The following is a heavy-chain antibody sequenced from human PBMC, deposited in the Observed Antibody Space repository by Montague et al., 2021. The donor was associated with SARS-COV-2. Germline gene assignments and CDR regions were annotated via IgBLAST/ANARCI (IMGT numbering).Heavy chain of an antibody. D-gene: IGHD3-3*01. CDR1: GGSISSSSYY. V-gene: IGHV4-39*07. J-gene: IGHJ5*02. CDR3: ARAGGFYDYWSGYSSSAGFFDP. Sequence: SETLSLTCTVSGGSISSSSYYWGWIRLPPGKGLEWIGSIYYSGSTYYNPSLKSRVTMSVDTSKNQLSLRLNSVTTADTAVYFCARAGGFYDYWSGYSSSAGFFDPWGQGILVTVSS. CDR2: IYYSGST.